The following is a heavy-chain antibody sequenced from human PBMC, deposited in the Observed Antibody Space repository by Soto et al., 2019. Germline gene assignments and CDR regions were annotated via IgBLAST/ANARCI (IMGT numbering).Heavy chain of an antibody. Sequence: SETLSLTCTVSGGSISSYYWSWIRQPPGKGLEWIGYIYDSGSTNYNPSLKSRVTISVDTSKNPFSLKLTSVTAADTAVYYCAAPPRYWGQGTLVTVSS. V-gene: IGHV4-59*01. CDR1: GGSISSYY. CDR3: AAPPRY. J-gene: IGHJ4*02. CDR2: IYDSGST. D-gene: IGHD6-6*01.